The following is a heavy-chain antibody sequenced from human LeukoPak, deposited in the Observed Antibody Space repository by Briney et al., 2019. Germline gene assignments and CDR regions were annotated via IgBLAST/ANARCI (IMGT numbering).Heavy chain of an antibody. V-gene: IGHV3-33*01. D-gene: IGHD3-22*01. J-gene: IGHJ4*02. CDR3: ARDRDDYYDSSGYYYLNGYFDY. CDR2: IWHDGSKK. Sequence: PGGSLRLSCAASGFTFSSYGMHWVRQAPDQGLEGEAVIWHDGSKKYYADSVKGRLTLSRDNSTNTLYLQMNSLRAEDKDVYYCARDRDDYYDSSGYYYLNGYFDYWGQGTLVTVSS. CDR1: GFTFSSYG.